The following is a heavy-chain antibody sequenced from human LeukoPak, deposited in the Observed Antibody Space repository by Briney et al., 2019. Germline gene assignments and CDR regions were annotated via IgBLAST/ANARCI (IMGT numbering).Heavy chain of an antibody. CDR3: ASYNWNDGTTAGAFDI. CDR2: IYYSGST. D-gene: IGHD1-20*01. J-gene: IGHJ3*02. Sequence: PSETLSLTCTVSGGSISSSSYYWGWIRQPPGKGLEWLGSIYYSGSTYYNPSLKSRVTISVDTSKNQFSLKLSSVTAADTAVYYCASYNWNDGTTAGAFDIWGQGTMVTVSS. V-gene: IGHV4-39*01. CDR1: GGSISSSSYY.